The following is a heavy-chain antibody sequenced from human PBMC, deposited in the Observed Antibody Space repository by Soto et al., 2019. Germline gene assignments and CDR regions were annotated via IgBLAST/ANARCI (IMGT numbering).Heavy chain of an antibody. CDR2: ISAYNGNT. J-gene: IGHJ6*03. V-gene: IGHV1-18*01. CDR1: GYTFTSYG. Sequence: ASVKVSCKASGYTFTSYGISWVRQAPGQGLEWMGWISAYNGNTNYAQKLQGRVTMSTDTSTSTAYMELRSLGSDDTAVYYCARVDRYQVPYYYYYHLDVWGKGTTVTVSS. D-gene: IGHD2-2*01. CDR3: ARVDRYQVPYYYYYHLDV.